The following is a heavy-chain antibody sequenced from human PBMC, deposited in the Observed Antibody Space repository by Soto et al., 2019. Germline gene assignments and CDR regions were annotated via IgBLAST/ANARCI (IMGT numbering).Heavy chain of an antibody. CDR2: IYYSRST. D-gene: IGHD4-17*01. Sequence: QVQLQESGPGLVKPSETLSLTCTVSGGSVSSGSYYWSWIRQPPGKGLEWIGYIYYSRSTNYNPSRKSRVPISVDTSKTQFSLKLISVTAADTAVYYCAREHDYGDYGFDYWGPGTLVTVSS. J-gene: IGHJ4*02. V-gene: IGHV4-61*01. CDR1: GGSVSSGSYY. CDR3: AREHDYGDYGFDY.